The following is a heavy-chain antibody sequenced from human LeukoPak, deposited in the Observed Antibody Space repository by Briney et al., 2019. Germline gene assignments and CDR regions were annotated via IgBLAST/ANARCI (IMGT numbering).Heavy chain of an antibody. CDR3: AKASPYYDILTGYYYYFDY. Sequence: SGGSLRLSCAASGFTFSSNAMSWVRQAPGKGLEWVSAVSVSADSTYYADSVKGRFTISRDNSRNMVYLQTNSLRAEDTAVYYCAKASPYYDILTGYYYYFDYWGQGTLVTVSS. V-gene: IGHV3-23*01. CDR1: GFTFSSNA. CDR2: VSVSADST. D-gene: IGHD3-9*01. J-gene: IGHJ4*02.